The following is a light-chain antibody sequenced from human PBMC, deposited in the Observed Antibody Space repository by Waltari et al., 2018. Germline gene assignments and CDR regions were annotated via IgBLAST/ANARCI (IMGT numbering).Light chain of an antibody. CDR1: RGHSSNI. V-gene: IGLV4-69*01. CDR3: QTGGHGTWV. CDR2: VNSDGTH. Sequence: QLVLTQSPSASASLGASIKLTCTLRRGHSSNIIAWLQQQPERGPRYLMKVNSDGTHSQGDDIPDRFSGSSSGAERYLTISSLQSEDEADYYCQTGGHGTWVFGGGTKVTVL. J-gene: IGLJ3*02.